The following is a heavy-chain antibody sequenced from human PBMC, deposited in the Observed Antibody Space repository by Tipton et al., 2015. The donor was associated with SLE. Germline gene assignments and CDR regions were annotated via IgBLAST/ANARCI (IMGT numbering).Heavy chain of an antibody. V-gene: IGHV4-38-2*01. CDR3: ARHPRHITASGTFPKAGSQH. D-gene: IGHD3-10*01. Sequence: LRLSCDVSGYSISSGYYWGWIRQPPGKGLEWIGTISHSEGSYYNPSLKSRVTMSVDTSKNQFSLKPNSVTAADTAVYYCARHPRHITASGTFPKAGSQHWGQGTLVIVSS. CDR2: ISHSEGS. CDR1: GYSISSGYY. J-gene: IGHJ1*01.